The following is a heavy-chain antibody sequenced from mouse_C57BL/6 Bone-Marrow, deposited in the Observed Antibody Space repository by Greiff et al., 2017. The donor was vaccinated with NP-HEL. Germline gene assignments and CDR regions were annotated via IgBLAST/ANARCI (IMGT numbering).Heavy chain of an antibody. V-gene: IGHV1-62-2*01. CDR2: FYPGSGSI. CDR3: ARQNGDQDWFAY. J-gene: IGHJ3*01. CDR1: GYTFTEYT. Sequence: QVQLQQSGAELVKPGASVKLSCAASGYTFTEYTIHWVNQTPGQSLEWIGWFYPGSGSIKYHEKVKDKATLTADKASSTVYLELSRLTYEDSAVYFCARQNGDQDWFAYWGQGTLVTVSA. D-gene: IGHD4-1*01.